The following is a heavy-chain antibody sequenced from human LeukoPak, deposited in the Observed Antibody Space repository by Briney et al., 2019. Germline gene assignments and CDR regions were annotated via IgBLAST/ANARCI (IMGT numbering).Heavy chain of an antibody. Sequence: SETLSLTCGVYGGSFSGNYWSWIRQPPGKGLEWIGEINHSGSTNYNPSLKSRVTISVDTSKNQFSLKLSSVTAADTAVYYCARTNVLRYFDWLQTSSVGVGDWFDPWGQGTLVTVFS. CDR2: INHSGST. V-gene: IGHV4-34*01. CDR1: GGSFSGNY. D-gene: IGHD3-9*01. CDR3: ARTNVLRYFDWLQTSSVGVGDWFDP. J-gene: IGHJ5*02.